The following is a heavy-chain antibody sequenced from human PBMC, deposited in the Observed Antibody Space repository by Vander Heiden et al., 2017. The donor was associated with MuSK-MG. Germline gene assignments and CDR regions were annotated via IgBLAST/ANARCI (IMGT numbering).Heavy chain of an antibody. Sequence: QVQLQESGPGLVKPSQTLSLTCAVSGGSIRSGGYYWSWIRQHPGKGLEWIGYISHSGNTYYNAALKSRSSISVDTSKNKFSLKVTSVTAADTAVYYCARDSNYYYMDVWGKGTTVTVS. CDR1: GGSIRSGGYY. J-gene: IGHJ6*03. V-gene: IGHV4-31*11. CDR3: ARDSNYYYMDV. CDR2: ISHSGNT.